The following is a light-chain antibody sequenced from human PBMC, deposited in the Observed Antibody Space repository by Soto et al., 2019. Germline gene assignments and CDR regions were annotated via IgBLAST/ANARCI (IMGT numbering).Light chain of an antibody. CDR2: DAS. V-gene: IGKV1-5*01. Sequence: DIQMTQSPSTLSASVGDRVTITCRASQSISSWLAWYQQKPGKAPKVLIYDASSLESGVPSRFSGSGSGTEFTLTISSLQPDDFGTYYCQQSNTFWTFGQGTKVDIK. CDR1: QSISSW. J-gene: IGKJ1*01. CDR3: QQSNTFWT.